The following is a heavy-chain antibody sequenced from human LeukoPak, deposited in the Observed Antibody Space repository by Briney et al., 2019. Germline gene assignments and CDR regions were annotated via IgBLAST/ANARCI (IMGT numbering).Heavy chain of an antibody. V-gene: IGHV3-53*01. J-gene: IGHJ4*02. D-gene: IGHD3-22*01. Sequence: PGGSLRLSCAASGFTVSSNYMNWVRQAPGKGLEWVSVIYSGGSTYYADSVKGRFTISRDNSKNTLYLQMNGLRAEDTAMYYCAYSSGYSCDYWGQGTLVTVSS. CDR2: IYSGGST. CDR3: AYSSGYSCDY. CDR1: GFTVSSNY.